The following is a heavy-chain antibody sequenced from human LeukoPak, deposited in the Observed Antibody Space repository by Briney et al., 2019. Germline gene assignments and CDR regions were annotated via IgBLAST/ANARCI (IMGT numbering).Heavy chain of an antibody. CDR2: ISYDGSNK. CDR1: GFTFRSYG. V-gene: IGHV3-30*03. Sequence: GGSLRLSCAASGFTFRSYGMHWVRQAPGKGLEWVAVISYDGSNKYYTDSVKGRFTISRDNSKNTLYLQMNSLRAEDTAVYYCARVFSSGYYSAFDYWGQGTLVTVSS. CDR3: ARVFSSGYYSAFDY. D-gene: IGHD3-22*01. J-gene: IGHJ4*02.